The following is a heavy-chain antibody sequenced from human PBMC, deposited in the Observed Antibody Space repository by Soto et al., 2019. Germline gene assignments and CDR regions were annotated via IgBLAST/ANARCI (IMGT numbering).Heavy chain of an antibody. CDR3: ARSPFLECN. CDR1: GVPFSSYE. V-gene: IGHV3-48*03. J-gene: IGHJ4*02. Sequence: PGGSLRLSCAASGVPFSSYEMNWGRQAPGKGLEWVSYISSSGGTTYYADSVRGRFTISRDNAKNSVYLQMNSLRAEDTAFYYCARSPFLECNWAQGTLVTVSS. CDR2: ISSSGGTT. D-gene: IGHD3-3*02.